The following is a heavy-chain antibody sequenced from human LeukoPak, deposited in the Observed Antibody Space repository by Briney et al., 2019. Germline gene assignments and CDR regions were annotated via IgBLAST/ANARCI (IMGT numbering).Heavy chain of an antibody. CDR1: GFTFSSYW. Sequence: PGGSLRLTCAASGFTFSSYWMHWVRQAPGKGLVWVSRINSDGSSTSYADSVKGRFTISRDNAKNTLYLQMNSLRAEDTAVYYCARGEPYYYFYGMDVWGKGTTVTVSS. CDR2: INSDGSST. V-gene: IGHV3-74*01. J-gene: IGHJ6*04. D-gene: IGHD1-14*01. CDR3: ARGEPYYYFYGMDV.